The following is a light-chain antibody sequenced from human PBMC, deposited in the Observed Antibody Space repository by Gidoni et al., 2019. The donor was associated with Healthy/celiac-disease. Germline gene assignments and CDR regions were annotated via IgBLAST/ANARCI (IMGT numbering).Light chain of an antibody. CDR3: SSYTSSSTVV. Sequence: QSALTQPASVSGSPGQSITISCTGTSSDVGGYNYVPWYQQPPGKAPKLMIYEVSNRPSGVPDRFSGSKSGNTASLTISGLQAEDEADYYCSSYTSSSTVVFGGGTKLTVL. V-gene: IGLV2-14*01. CDR2: EVS. J-gene: IGLJ2*01. CDR1: SSDVGGYNY.